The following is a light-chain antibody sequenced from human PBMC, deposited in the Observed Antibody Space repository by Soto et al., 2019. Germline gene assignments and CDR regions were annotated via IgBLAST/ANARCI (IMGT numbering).Light chain of an antibody. V-gene: IGKV3-20*01. Sequence: ENVLTQSPVTLSLSPGERATLSCRASQSLSSSYLAWYRQEPGQAPRLLIYGASSRATGIPDRFSGSGSGTDFTLTISRLEPEDFAVYYCQQFATYSLTFGGGTKV. CDR1: QSLSSSY. CDR2: GAS. J-gene: IGKJ4*01. CDR3: QQFATYSLT.